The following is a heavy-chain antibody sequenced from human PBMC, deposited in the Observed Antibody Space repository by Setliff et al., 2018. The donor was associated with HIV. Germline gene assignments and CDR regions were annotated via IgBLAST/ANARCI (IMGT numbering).Heavy chain of an antibody. J-gene: IGHJ1*01. D-gene: IGHD3-10*01. Sequence: PSETLSLTCAVSGYFISNGYYWGWIRQPPGRGPEWIASIYQSGTTYYNPSLKSRVTILVYTSKNQFSLNLSSVTAADTAVYYCARALGSGNTNVFNSWGQGTLVTVSS. V-gene: IGHV4-38-2*01. CDR1: GYFISNGYY. CDR2: IYQSGTT. CDR3: ARALGSGNTNVFNS.